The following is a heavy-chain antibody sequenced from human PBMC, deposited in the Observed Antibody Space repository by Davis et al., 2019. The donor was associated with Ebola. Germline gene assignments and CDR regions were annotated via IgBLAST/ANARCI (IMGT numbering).Heavy chain of an antibody. Sequence: ASVKVSCKASGYTFTGYYMHWVRQAPGQGLEWMGWINPNSGGTNYAQKFQGRVTMTRDTSISTAYMELSRLRSDDTAVYYCARASLFEPDPTYYYDSSGYYLDWGQGTLVTVSS. V-gene: IGHV1-2*02. CDR3: ARASLFEPDPTYYYDSSGYYLD. J-gene: IGHJ4*02. CDR2: INPNSGGT. CDR1: GYTFTGYY. D-gene: IGHD3-22*01.